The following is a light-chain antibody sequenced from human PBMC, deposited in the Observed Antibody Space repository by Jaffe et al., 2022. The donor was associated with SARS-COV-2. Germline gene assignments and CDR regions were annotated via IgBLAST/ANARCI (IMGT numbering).Light chain of an antibody. CDR2: DNN. CDR3: GTWDSSLSAGG. CDR1: SSNIGNNY. V-gene: IGLV1-51*01. Sequence: QSVLTQPPSVSAAPGQKVTISCSGSSSNIGNNYVSWYQQLPGTAPKLLIYDNNKRPSGIPDRFSGSKSGTSATLGITGLQTGDEADYYCGTWDSSLSAGGLGGGTKLTVL. J-gene: IGLJ2*01.